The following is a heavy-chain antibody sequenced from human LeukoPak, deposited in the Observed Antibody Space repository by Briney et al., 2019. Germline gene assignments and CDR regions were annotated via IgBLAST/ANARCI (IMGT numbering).Heavy chain of an antibody. CDR3: ARDTREYQLLLDYYYYYGMDV. CDR1: GGSISSSSYY. Sequence: PSETLSLTCTVSGGSISSSSYYWGWIRQPPGKGLEWIGSIYYSGSTYYNPSLKSRVTISVDTSKNQFSLKLSSVTAADTAVYYCARDTREYQLLLDYYYYYGMDVWGQGTTVTVSS. CDR2: IYYSGST. V-gene: IGHV4-39*02. J-gene: IGHJ6*02. D-gene: IGHD2-2*01.